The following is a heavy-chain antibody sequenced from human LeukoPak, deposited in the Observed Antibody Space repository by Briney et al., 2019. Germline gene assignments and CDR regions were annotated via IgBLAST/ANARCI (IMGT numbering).Heavy chain of an antibody. CDR3: AKASSSYGNKD. D-gene: IGHD5-18*01. CDR1: GGSISSGGYY. Sequence: SEPLSLTCTVSGGSISSGGYYWNWIRQHPGKGLEWIGYIYYTGSTYYNPSLKSRVTISVDTSKNQFSLKLSSVTAADTAVYYCAKASSSYGNKDWGQGTLVTVSS. CDR2: IYYTGST. J-gene: IGHJ4*02. V-gene: IGHV4-31*03.